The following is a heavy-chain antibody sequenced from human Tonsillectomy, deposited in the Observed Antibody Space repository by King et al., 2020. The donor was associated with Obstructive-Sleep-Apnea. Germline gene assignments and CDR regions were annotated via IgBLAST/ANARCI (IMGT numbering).Heavy chain of an antibody. J-gene: IGHJ4*02. V-gene: IGHV3-33*06. CDR2: FWDEGSNV. CDR1: GFTFSNYG. Sequence: VQLVESGGGVVQPGRSLRLSCTASGFTFSNYGMHWVRQAPGKGLEWVAVFWDEGSNVYYADSAKGRFTISRDNSKNTLYLQMNRLRAGDTAVYYCAKDLRYLGYYFDHWGQGTLVTVSS. CDR3: AKDLRYLGYYFDH. D-gene: IGHD3-16*01.